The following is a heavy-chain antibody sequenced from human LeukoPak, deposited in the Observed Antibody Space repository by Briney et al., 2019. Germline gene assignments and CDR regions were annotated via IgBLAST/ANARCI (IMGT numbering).Heavy chain of an antibody. CDR2: IYYSGST. D-gene: IGHD3-10*01. CDR3: ARRRVGEFSF. Sequence: SETLSLTCTVSGASFISVSPDDYYWGWVRQSPGWGLEWIGSIYYSGSTYYNPSLKSRVTISVDTSKNQFSLKLSSVTAADTAVYYCARRRVGEFSFWGQGTLVTVSS. CDR1: GASFISVSPDDYY. J-gene: IGHJ4*02. V-gene: IGHV4-39*01.